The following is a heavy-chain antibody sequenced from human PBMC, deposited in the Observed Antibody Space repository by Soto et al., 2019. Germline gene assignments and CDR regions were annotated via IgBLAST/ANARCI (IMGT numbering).Heavy chain of an antibody. V-gene: IGHV1-2*04. CDR1: GYTFTGYY. Sequence: ASVKVSCKASGYTFTGYYMHWVRQAPGQGLEWMGWINPNSGGTNYAQKFQGWVTMTRDTSISTAYMELSRLRSDDTAVYYCAMRYCTNGVCPSDYWGQGTLVTVSS. D-gene: IGHD2-8*01. CDR3: AMRYCTNGVCPSDY. CDR2: INPNSGGT. J-gene: IGHJ4*02.